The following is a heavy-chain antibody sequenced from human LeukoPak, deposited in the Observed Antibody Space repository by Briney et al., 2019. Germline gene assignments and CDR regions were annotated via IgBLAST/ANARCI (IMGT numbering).Heavy chain of an antibody. V-gene: IGHV3-74*01. J-gene: IGHJ4*02. CDR1: GFTFSRYW. D-gene: IGHD2-21*02. Sequence: PGGSLRLSCAASGFTFSRYWMHWVRQAPGKGLVWVSRINSDGSSTSYADSVKGRFTISRDNSKNTLYLQMSSLRAEDTAVYYCVKDRRCGGDCRYFDYWGQGTLVTVSS. CDR2: INSDGSST. CDR3: VKDRRCGGDCRYFDY.